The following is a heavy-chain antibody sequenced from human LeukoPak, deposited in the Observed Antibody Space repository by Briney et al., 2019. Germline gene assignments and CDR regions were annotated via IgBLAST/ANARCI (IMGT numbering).Heavy chain of an antibody. V-gene: IGHV1-8*03. Sequence: ASVKVSCKASGYTFTSYDINWVRQATGQGLEWMGWMNPNSGNTGYAQKFQGRVTITRNTSISTAYMELSSLRSEDTAVYYCASADDYYDSSGTPRGAFDIWGQGTMVTVSS. D-gene: IGHD3-22*01. J-gene: IGHJ3*02. CDR1: GYTFTSYD. CDR3: ASADDYYDSSGTPRGAFDI. CDR2: MNPNSGNT.